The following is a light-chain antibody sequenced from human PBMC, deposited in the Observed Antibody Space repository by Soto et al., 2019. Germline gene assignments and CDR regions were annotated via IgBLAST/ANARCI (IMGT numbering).Light chain of an antibody. CDR3: QQYGSSPET. CDR1: QSVGNN. V-gene: IGKV3-20*01. J-gene: IGKJ1*01. Sequence: EIVKTQSPGTLSASPGGRVTLSCRASQSVGNNLAWYQQRPGQPPRLLIYGASSRATGIPDRYSGSGSGTDFTLTISRLEPEDFAVYYCQQYGSSPETFGQGTKVDIK. CDR2: GAS.